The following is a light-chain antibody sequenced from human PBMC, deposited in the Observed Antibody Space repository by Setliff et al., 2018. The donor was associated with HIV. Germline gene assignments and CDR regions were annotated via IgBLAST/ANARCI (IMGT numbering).Light chain of an antibody. Sequence: QSVLTQPASVSGSPGQSITISCTGNSSDVGGYNFFSWYQHHPGKAPKLIIYDVTKRHSGVSHRFSGSKSANTASLTIAGLRAENEADYYCGSYTRGSTLGVFGTGTKVTVL. CDR2: DVT. J-gene: IGLJ1*01. CDR3: GSYTRGSTLGV. CDR1: SSDVGGYNF. V-gene: IGLV2-14*03.